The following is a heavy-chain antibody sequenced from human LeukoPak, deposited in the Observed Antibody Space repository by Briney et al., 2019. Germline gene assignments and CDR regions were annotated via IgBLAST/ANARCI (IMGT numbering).Heavy chain of an antibody. V-gene: IGHV4-39*01. CDR2: IYYSGST. D-gene: IGHD6-19*01. CDR3: ARGPSRGPVAGTLIRFGRVKGFDY. J-gene: IGHJ4*02. CDR1: GGSISSSSYY. Sequence: SETLSLTCTVSGGSISSSSYYWGWIRQPPGKGLEWIGSIYYSGSTYYNPSLKSRVTISVDTSKNQFSLKLSSVTAADTAVYYCARGPSRGPVAGTLIRFGRVKGFDYWGQGTLVTVSS.